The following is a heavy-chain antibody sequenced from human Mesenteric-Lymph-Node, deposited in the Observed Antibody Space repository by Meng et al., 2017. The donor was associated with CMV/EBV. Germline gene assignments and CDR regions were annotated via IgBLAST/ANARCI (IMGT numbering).Heavy chain of an antibody. CDR3: AKAAATGRGWIGMDV. CDR1: GASVSNDY. V-gene: IGHV4-59*02. D-gene: IGHD2-15*01. CDR2: IYYSGGP. Sequence: SETLSLTCTVSGASVSNDYWSWIRQSPGKGLEWIGHIYYSGGPDYNPSLKSRATISVDTSKNQFSLKLSSVTAADTAVFYCAKAAATGRGWIGMDVWGQGTTVTVSS. J-gene: IGHJ6*02.